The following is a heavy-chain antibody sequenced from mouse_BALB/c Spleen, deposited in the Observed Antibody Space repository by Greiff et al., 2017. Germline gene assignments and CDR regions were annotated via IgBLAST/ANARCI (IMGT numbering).Heavy chain of an antibody. CDR1: GFTFSSYT. D-gene: IGHD2-2*01. J-gene: IGHJ4*01. CDR3: ARDGYGAMDY. Sequence: EVKLMESGGGLVQPGGSLKLSCAASGFTFSSYTMSWVRQTPEKRLEWVAYISNGGGSTYYPDTVKGRFTISRDNAKNTLYLQMSSLKSEDTAMYYCARDGYGAMDYWGQGTSVTVSS. CDR2: ISNGGGST. V-gene: IGHV5-12-2*01.